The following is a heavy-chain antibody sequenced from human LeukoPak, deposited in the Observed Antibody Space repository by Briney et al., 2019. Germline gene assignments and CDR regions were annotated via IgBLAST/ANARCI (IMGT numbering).Heavy chain of an antibody. CDR2: ISSSSSYI. Sequence: GGSLRLSCAASGFTFSSYSMNWVRQAPGKGLEWVSSISSSSSYIYYADSVKGRFTISRDNAKNSLFLQMNSLRAEDTAVYYCARGYSSGADAFDIWGQGTMVTVSS. J-gene: IGHJ3*02. CDR3: ARGYSSGADAFDI. D-gene: IGHD6-19*01. V-gene: IGHV3-21*01. CDR1: GFTFSSYS.